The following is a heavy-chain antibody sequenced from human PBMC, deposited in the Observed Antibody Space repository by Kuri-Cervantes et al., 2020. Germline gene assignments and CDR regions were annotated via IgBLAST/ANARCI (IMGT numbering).Heavy chain of an antibody. CDR2: ISRSGSTI. CDR1: GFTFSDYY. J-gene: IGHJ5*02. CDR3: ARKHLVGVTGAFDP. D-gene: IGHD1-26*01. V-gene: IGHV3-11*01. Sequence: GGSLRLSCAASGFTFSDYYMSWIRQAPGKGLEWVSYISRSGSTIYYADSVKGRFTISRDNAKNSLYLQMNSLRAEDTAVYYCARKHLVGVTGAFDPWGQGTLVTVSS.